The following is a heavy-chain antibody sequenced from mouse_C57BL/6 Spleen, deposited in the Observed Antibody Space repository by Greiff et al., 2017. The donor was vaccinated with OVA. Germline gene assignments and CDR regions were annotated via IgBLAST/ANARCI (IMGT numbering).Heavy chain of an antibody. D-gene: IGHD1-1*01. CDR3: AGGVTTVVAPDY. J-gene: IGHJ2*01. CDR2: ISSGSSTI. Sequence: EVQRVESGGGLVKPGGSLKLSCAASGFTFSDYGMHWVRQAPEKGLEWVAYISSGSSTIYYADTVKGRFTISRDNAKNTLFLQMTSLRSEDTAMYYCAGGVTTVVAPDYWGQGTTLTVSS. V-gene: IGHV5-17*01. CDR1: GFTFSDYG.